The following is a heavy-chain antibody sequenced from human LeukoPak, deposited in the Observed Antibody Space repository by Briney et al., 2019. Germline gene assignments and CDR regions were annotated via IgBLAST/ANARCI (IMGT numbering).Heavy chain of an antibody. D-gene: IGHD2-15*01. V-gene: IGHV3-66*01. Sequence: GGSLRLSCAASGFTFSSNYMSWVRQAPGKGLEWVSVIYSGGSTYYADSVKGRFTISRDNSKNTLYLQMNSLRAEDTAVYYCAREYCSGGSCYWFDHWGQGTLVTVSS. CDR3: AREYCSGGSCYWFDH. CDR2: IYSGGST. J-gene: IGHJ5*02. CDR1: GFTFSSNY.